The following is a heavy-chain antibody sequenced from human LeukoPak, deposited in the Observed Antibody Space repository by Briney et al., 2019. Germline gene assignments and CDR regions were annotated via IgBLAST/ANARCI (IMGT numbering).Heavy chain of an antibody. Sequence: SETLSLTCTVSGGSISSYYWSWIRQPPGKGLEWIGYISYSGSTNYNPSLKSRVTISVGTSKNQFSLKLSSVTAADTAVYYCATGGTYCGGNCYPPAYWGQGTLVTVSS. CDR1: GGSISSYY. CDR3: ATGGTYCGGNCYPPAY. V-gene: IGHV4-59*01. CDR2: ISYSGST. J-gene: IGHJ4*02. D-gene: IGHD2-21*01.